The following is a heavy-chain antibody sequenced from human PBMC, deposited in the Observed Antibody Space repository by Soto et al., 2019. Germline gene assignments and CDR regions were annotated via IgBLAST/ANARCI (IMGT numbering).Heavy chain of an antibody. Sequence: EVQLLESGGGLVQPGGSLRLSCAASGFTFSSYAMSWVRQAPGKGLEWVSAISGSGGSTYYADSVKGRFTISRDNSKNTLYLQMNSLRAEDTAVYYCAKDSIVVVTAILFAHDAFDIWGQGTMVTVSS. CDR2: ISGSGGST. CDR1: GFTFSSYA. V-gene: IGHV3-23*01. J-gene: IGHJ3*02. CDR3: AKDSIVVVTAILFAHDAFDI. D-gene: IGHD2-21*02.